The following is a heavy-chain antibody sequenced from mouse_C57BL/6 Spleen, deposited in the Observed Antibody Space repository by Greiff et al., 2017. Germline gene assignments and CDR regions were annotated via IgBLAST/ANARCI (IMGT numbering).Heavy chain of an antibody. CDR2: INPNYGTT. CDR1: GYSFTDYN. D-gene: IGHD1-1*01. CDR3: AKEGGSSPYFDV. V-gene: IGHV1-39*01. Sequence: VQLQQSGPELVKPGASVKLSCKASGYSFTDYNMHWVKQSNGQSLEWIGVINPNYGTTSYNQKFKGKATLTVDPSSSTAYMQLNSLTSEDSAVYYCAKEGGSSPYFDVWGTGTTVTVSS. J-gene: IGHJ1*03.